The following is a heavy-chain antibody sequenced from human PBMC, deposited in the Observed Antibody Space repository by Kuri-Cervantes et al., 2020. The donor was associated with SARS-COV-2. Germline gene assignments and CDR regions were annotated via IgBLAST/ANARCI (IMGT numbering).Heavy chain of an antibody. Sequence: SVKVSCKASGGTFSSYAISWVRQAPGQGLEWMGGIIPIFGTANYAQKFQGRVTITTDESTSTAYMELSSLRSEDTAVYYCARGDLGVTIFGVGAFDIWGQGTMVTVSS. CDR2: IIPIFGTA. V-gene: IGHV1-69*05. CDR3: ARGDLGVTIFGVGAFDI. CDR1: GGTFSSYA. D-gene: IGHD3-3*01. J-gene: IGHJ3*02.